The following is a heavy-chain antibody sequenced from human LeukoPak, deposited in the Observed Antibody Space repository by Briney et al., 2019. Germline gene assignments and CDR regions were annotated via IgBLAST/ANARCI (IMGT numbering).Heavy chain of an antibody. D-gene: IGHD3-10*01. V-gene: IGHV4-59*01. Sequence: SETLSLICTVSGGSISTYYWMWIRQPPGQGLEWIGCTHYSGSTNYNPSLKSRVTMSVDTSKNLFSLKLSSVTAAHSAVYYCARGDMMLRGVIDEIDPWGQGTLVTVSS. CDR1: GGSISTYY. J-gene: IGHJ5*02. CDR2: THYSGST. CDR3: ARGDMMLRGVIDEIDP.